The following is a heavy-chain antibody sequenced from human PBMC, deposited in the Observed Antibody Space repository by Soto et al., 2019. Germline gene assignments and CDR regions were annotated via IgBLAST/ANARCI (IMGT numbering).Heavy chain of an antibody. CDR3: ARDPAHIAVAGPYFDY. CDR1: GFTFSSYA. D-gene: IGHD6-19*01. CDR2: ISYDGSNK. J-gene: IGHJ4*02. Sequence: PGGSLRLSCAASGFTFSSYAMHWVRQAPGKGLEWVAVISYDGSNKYYADSVKGRFTISRDNSKNTLYLQMNSLRAEDTAVYYCARDPAHIAVAGPYFDYWGQGTLVTVSS. V-gene: IGHV3-30-3*01.